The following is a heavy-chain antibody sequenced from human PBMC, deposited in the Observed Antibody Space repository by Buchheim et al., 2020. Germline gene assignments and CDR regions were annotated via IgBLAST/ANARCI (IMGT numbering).Heavy chain of an antibody. V-gene: IGHV3-7*01. D-gene: IGHD6-6*01. J-gene: IGHJ4*02. CDR1: GFTFSSYW. CDR2: IKQDGSEK. CDR3: ARVRSIAARPEVFDY. Sequence: EVQLVESGGGLVQPGGSLRLSCAASGFTFSSYWMSWVRQAPGKGLEWVANIKQDGSEKYYVDSVKGRFTISRDTAKNSLYLQMNSLRAEDTAVYYCARVRSIAARPEVFDYWGQGTL.